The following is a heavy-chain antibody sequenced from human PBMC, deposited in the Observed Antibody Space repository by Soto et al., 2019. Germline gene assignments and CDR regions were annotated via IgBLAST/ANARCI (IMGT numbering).Heavy chain of an antibody. CDR1: GFTFSSYA. J-gene: IGHJ4*02. D-gene: IGHD1-26*01. Sequence: GGSLRLSCAASGFTFSSYAMSWVRQAPGKGLEWVSAISGSGGSTYYADSVKGRFTISRDNSKNTLYLQMNSLRAEDTAVYYCAKSLEVVGATPTTLDYWGQGTLVTVSS. V-gene: IGHV3-23*01. CDR2: ISGSGGST. CDR3: AKSLEVVGATPTTLDY.